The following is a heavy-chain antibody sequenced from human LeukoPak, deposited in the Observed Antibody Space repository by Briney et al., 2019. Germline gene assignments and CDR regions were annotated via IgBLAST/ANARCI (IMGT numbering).Heavy chain of an antibody. CDR2: IYTSGIT. CDR1: GGSFSSGSYY. V-gene: IGHV4-61*02. J-gene: IGHJ4*02. D-gene: IGHD3-22*01. Sequence: TSETLSLTCTVSGGSFSSGSYYWSWIRQPAGKGLEWIGRIYTSGITNYNPSLKSRVTISVDTSKDQFSLRLSSVTAADTAVYYCARASYYDSSGYYFDYWGQGTLVTVSS. CDR3: ARASYYDSSGYYFDY.